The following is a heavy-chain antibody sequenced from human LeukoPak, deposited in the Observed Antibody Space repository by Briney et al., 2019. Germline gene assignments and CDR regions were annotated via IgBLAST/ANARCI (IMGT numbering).Heavy chain of an antibody. J-gene: IGHJ4*02. CDR1: GGSISSGYY. D-gene: IGHD1-26*01. Sequence: SETLSLTCTVSGGSISSGYYWGWIRQPPGKGLEWIESIYHSGSTYYNPSLKSRVTISVDTSKNQFSLKLSSVTAADTAVYYCARDGRRAEYYFDYWGQGTLVTVSS. V-gene: IGHV4-38-2*02. CDR3: ARDGRRAEYYFDY. CDR2: IYHSGST.